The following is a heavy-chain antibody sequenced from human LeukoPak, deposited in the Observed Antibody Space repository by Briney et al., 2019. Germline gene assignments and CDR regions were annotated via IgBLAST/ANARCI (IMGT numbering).Heavy chain of an antibody. D-gene: IGHD3-10*01. J-gene: IGHJ6*02. V-gene: IGHV4-30-2*01. CDR1: GGSISSGGYS. CDR2: IYHSGST. CDR3: ARVLPLLWSQIHGMGV. Sequence: PSQTLSLTCAVSGGSISSGGYSWSWIRQPPGKGLEWIGYIYHSGSTYYNPSLKSRVTISVDRSKNQFSLKLSSVTAADTAVYYCARVLPLLWSQIHGMGVWGQGTTVTVSS.